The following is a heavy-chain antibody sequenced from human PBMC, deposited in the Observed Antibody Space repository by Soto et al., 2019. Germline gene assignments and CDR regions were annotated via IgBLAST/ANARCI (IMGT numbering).Heavy chain of an antibody. CDR3: ARVHYDFWSGYPSGIDY. CDR2: ISAYNGNT. V-gene: IGHV1-18*01. J-gene: IGHJ4*02. D-gene: IGHD3-3*01. CDR1: GYTFTSYG. Sequence: ASVKVSCKASGYTFTSYGISWVRQAPGQGLEWMGWISAYNGNTNYAQKLQGRVTMTTDTSTSTAYMELRSLRSDDTAVYYCARVHYDFWSGYPSGIDYWGQGTLVTVSS.